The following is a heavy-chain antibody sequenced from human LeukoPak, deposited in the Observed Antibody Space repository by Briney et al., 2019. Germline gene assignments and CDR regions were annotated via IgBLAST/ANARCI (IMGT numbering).Heavy chain of an antibody. V-gene: IGHV4-30-2*01. CDR2: IYHSGST. D-gene: IGHD6-13*01. CDR3: ARVCGGSSWINWFDP. Sequence: SETLSLTCAVSGGSISSGGYSWSWIRQPPGKGLEWIGYIYHSGSTYYNPSLKSRVTISVDTSKNQFSLKLSSVTAADTAVYYCARVCGGSSWINWFDPWGQGTLVTVSS. J-gene: IGHJ5*02. CDR1: GGSISSGGYS.